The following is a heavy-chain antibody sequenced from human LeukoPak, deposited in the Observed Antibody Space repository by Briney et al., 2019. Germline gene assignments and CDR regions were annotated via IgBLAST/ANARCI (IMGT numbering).Heavy chain of an antibody. CDR1: GGTFSSYA. V-gene: IGHV1-69*13. J-gene: IGHJ4*02. Sequence: ASVKVSCKASGGTFSSYAISWVRQAPGQGLEWMGGIIPIFGTANYAQKFQGRVTITADESTSTAYMELSCLRSEDTAVYYCASPSLYYDSSGYLFDYWGQGTLVTVSS. CDR3: ASPSLYYDSSGYLFDY. CDR2: IIPIFGTA. D-gene: IGHD3-22*01.